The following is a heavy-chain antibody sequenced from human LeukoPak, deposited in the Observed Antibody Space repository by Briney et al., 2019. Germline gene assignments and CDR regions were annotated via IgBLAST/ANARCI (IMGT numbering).Heavy chain of an antibody. V-gene: IGHV3-21*01. Sequence: TGGSLRLSCAASGFTFSSYSMNWVRQAPGKGLEWVSSISSSSSYIYYADSVKGRFTISRDNAKNSLYLQMNSLRAEDTAVYYCAREGIVPAARDYYYYYGMDVWGKGTTATVSS. CDR2: ISSSSSYI. CDR3: AREGIVPAARDYYYYYGMDV. D-gene: IGHD2-2*01. J-gene: IGHJ6*04. CDR1: GFTFSSYS.